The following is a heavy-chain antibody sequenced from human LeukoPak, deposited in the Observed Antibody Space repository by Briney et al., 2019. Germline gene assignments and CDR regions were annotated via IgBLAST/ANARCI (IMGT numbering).Heavy chain of an antibody. CDR3: ARSAQWELPDY. D-gene: IGHD1-26*01. V-gene: IGHV3-11*04. Sequence: GGSLRLSCAASGFTFSDYYMGWIRQAPEKGLEWISYISSSGSSIQYADSVRGRFTISRDNAKTSLYLQMNSLRAEDTSVYYCARSAQWELPDYWGQGTLVTVSS. CDR1: GFTFSDYY. J-gene: IGHJ4*02. CDR2: ISSSGSSI.